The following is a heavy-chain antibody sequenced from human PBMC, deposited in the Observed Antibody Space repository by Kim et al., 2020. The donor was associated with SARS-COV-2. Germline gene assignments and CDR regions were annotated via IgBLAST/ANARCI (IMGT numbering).Heavy chain of an antibody. CDR1: GFTFSSYA. CDR2: ISYDGSNK. Sequence: GVSLRLSCAASGFTFSSYAMHWVRQAPGKGLEWVAVISYDGSNKYYADSVKGRFTISRDNSKNTLYLQMNSLRAEDTAVYYCAGNPSRLLWFGELGAGSLDYWGQGTLVTVSS. J-gene: IGHJ4*02. D-gene: IGHD3-10*01. V-gene: IGHV3-30-3*01. CDR3: AGNPSRLLWFGELGAGSLDY.